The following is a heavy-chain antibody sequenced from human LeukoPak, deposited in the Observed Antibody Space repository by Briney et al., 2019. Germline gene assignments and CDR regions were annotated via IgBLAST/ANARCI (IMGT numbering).Heavy chain of an antibody. CDR2: IYYSGGT. J-gene: IGHJ4*02. CDR1: GGSIISTSYY. D-gene: IGHD5-24*01. V-gene: IGHV4-39*01. CDR3: ATPTITSMATRGGYYFDY. Sequence: KPSETLSLTCTVSGGSIISTSYYWGWIRQPPGKGLEWIGSIYYSGGTYYNPSLKSRVTISVDTSKNQFSLNLSSVTAADTAVYYCATPTITSMATRGGYYFDYWGQGTLVTVSS.